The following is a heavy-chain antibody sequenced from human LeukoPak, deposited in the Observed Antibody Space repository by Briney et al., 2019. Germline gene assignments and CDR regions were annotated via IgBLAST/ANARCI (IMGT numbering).Heavy chain of an antibody. CDR2: IIPIFGTA. Sequence: SVKVSCKASGGTFRSYAISWVRQAPGQGLEWMGGIIPIFGTANYAQKFQGRVTITADKSTSTAYMELGSLRSEDTAVYYCAGERRGDEEYYYYMDVWGKGTTVTVSS. D-gene: IGHD4-17*01. CDR3: AGERRGDEEYYYYMDV. J-gene: IGHJ6*03. CDR1: GGTFRSYA. V-gene: IGHV1-69*06.